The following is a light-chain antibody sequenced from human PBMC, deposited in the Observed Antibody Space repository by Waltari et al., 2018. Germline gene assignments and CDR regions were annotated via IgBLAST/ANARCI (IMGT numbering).Light chain of an antibody. Sequence: QLVLTQSPSASASLGASVRLTCSLSSGHSTYSIAWHQTRPARGPRYWMSLNSDGRPSKGDGIPDRFSGSTSGADHYLTISSLQSEDEADYYCQTWGTGIQVFGGGTKLTVL. CDR3: QTWGTGIQV. CDR1: SGHSTYS. CDR2: LNSDGRP. V-gene: IGLV4-69*01. J-gene: IGLJ3*02.